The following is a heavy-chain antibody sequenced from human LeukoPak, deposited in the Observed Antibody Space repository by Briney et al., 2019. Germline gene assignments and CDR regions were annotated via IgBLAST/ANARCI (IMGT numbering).Heavy chain of an antibody. D-gene: IGHD5-18*01. CDR3: ARHDSFIPY. Sequence: GGSLRLSCAASGFTFSDYAISWVRHAAGKGLEWVSGISDTGRRTYTDSVKGRFTISRDDSKKTVYLQMKTLTAEDTAIYFCARHDSFIPYWGQGTLVTVSS. V-gene: IGHV3-23*01. J-gene: IGHJ4*02. CDR1: GFTFSDYA. CDR2: ISDTGRRT.